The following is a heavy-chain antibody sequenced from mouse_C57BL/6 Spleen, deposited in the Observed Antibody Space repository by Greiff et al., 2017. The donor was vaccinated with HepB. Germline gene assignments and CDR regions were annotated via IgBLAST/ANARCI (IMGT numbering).Heavy chain of an antibody. CDR3: AREEDYDYDVKAMDY. CDR1: GYSITSGYY. D-gene: IGHD2-4*01. CDR2: ISYDGSN. J-gene: IGHJ4*01. V-gene: IGHV3-6*01. Sequence: EVKLLESGPGLVKPSQSLSLTCSVTGYSITSGYYWNWIRQFPGNKLEWMGYISYDGSNNYNPSLKNRISITRDTSKNQFFLKLNSVTTEDTATYYCAREEDYDYDVKAMDYWGQGTSVTVSS.